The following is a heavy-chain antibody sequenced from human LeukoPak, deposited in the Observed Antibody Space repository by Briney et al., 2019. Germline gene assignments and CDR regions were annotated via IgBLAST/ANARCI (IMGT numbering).Heavy chain of an antibody. Sequence: ASVKVSCKASGYTFTGYYMHWVRQAPGQGLEWMGWINTNTGNPTYAQGFTGRFVFSLDTSVSTAYLQISSLKAEDTAVYYCARFVVVTATRYNWFDPWGQGTLVTVSS. V-gene: IGHV7-4-1*02. CDR1: GYTFTGYY. D-gene: IGHD2-21*02. CDR2: INTNTGNP. J-gene: IGHJ5*02. CDR3: ARFVVVTATRYNWFDP.